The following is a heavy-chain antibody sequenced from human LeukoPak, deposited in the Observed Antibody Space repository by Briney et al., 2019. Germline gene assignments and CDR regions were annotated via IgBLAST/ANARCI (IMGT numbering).Heavy chain of an antibody. CDR2: IWYDGSNK. Sequence: PGRSLRLSCAASGFTFSSYGMHWVRQAPGKGLEWVAVIWYDGSNKYYADSVKGRFTISRDNSKNPLYLQMNSLRAEDTAVYYCARNMELRYFDWTPGRFDPWGQGTLVTVSS. CDR3: ARNMELRYFDWTPGRFDP. CDR1: GFTFSSYG. V-gene: IGHV3-33*01. J-gene: IGHJ5*02. D-gene: IGHD3-9*01.